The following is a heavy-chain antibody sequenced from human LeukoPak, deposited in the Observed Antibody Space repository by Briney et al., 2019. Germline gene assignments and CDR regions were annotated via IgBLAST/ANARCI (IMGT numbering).Heavy chain of an antibody. J-gene: IGHJ5*02. CDR2: INPNSGGT. D-gene: IGHD5-12*01. Sequence: ASVKVSCKASGYTFTSYYMHWVRQAPGRGLEWMGWINPNSGGTNYAQKFQGRVTMTRDTSISTAYMELSRLRSDDTAVYYCARIVATRSGWFDPWGQGTLVTVSS. V-gene: IGHV1-2*02. CDR1: GYTFTSYY. CDR3: ARIVATRSGWFDP.